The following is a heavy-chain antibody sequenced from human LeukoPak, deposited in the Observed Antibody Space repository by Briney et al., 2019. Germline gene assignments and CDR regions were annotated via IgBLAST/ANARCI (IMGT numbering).Heavy chain of an antibody. Sequence: SETLSLTCAVYGGSFSGYYWSWIRQPPGKGLEWIGEINHSGGTNYNPSLKSRVSISVDTSKNQFSLKLSSVTAAGTAVYYCARGGSSSWYRYLRFDPWGQGTLVTVSS. CDR3: ARGGSSSWYRYLRFDP. CDR1: GGSFSGYY. CDR2: INHSGGT. D-gene: IGHD6-13*01. J-gene: IGHJ5*02. V-gene: IGHV4-34*01.